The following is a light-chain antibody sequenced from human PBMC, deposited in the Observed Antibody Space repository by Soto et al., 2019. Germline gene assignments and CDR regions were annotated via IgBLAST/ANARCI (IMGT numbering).Light chain of an antibody. CDR1: QSISSW. CDR2: DAA. J-gene: IGKJ5*01. CDR3: QQFNSYPIT. V-gene: IGKV1-5*01. Sequence: DIQMTQSPSTLSASVGDRVTITCRASQSISSWLAWYQQKPGKAPKLLIYDAAGLESGVPSRFSGSGSGTEFTLTISSLQPEDFATYYCQQFNSYPITFGQGTRLEIK.